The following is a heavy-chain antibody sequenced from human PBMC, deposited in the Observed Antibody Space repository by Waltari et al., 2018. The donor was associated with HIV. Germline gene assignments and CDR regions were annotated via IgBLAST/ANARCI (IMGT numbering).Heavy chain of an antibody. D-gene: IGHD3-22*01. CDR3: VTGYDTSGQSPTMGDY. CDR2: FDPENDET. V-gene: IGHV1-24*01. CDR1: GYRLVELS. Sequence: QVQLVQSGGEVKKPGASVKVSCTVSGYRLVELSIHWVLQAPGKGLEWMGGFDPENDETIYAQKFQGRVTMTDDTSTDTAYMELSSLKSEDTAVYYCVTGYDTSGQSPTMGDYWGQGTLVTVSS. J-gene: IGHJ4*02.